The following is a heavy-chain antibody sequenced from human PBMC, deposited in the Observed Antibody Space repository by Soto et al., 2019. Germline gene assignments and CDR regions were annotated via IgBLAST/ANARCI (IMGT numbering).Heavy chain of an antibody. V-gene: IGHV3-33*03. Sequence: QGQLVESGGGVVQPGSSLRLSCTSSGFTFSRYGMNWVRQAPGKGLEWVAVISYDGSKTNYAESAKGRFTVARDNSKNTVFLQMSSLRLEDTDVYYCAKDKQRVALSHWFDPWGQGTLVAVSS. CDR2: ISYDGSKT. J-gene: IGHJ5*02. D-gene: IGHD6-25*01. CDR3: AKDKQRVALSHWFDP. CDR1: GFTFSRYG.